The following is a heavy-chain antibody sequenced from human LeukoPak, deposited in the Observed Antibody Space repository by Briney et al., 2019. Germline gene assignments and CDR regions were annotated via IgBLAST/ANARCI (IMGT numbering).Heavy chain of an antibody. Sequence: ASVKVSCTASGYTFTSYGISWVRQAPGQGLEWMGWISAYNGNTNYAQKLQGRVTMTTDTSTSTAYMELRSLRSDDTAVYYCARSVGAIVTDAFDIWGQGTMVTVSS. V-gene: IGHV1-18*01. CDR3: ARSVGAIVTDAFDI. CDR1: GYTFTSYG. D-gene: IGHD1-26*01. J-gene: IGHJ3*02. CDR2: ISAYNGNT.